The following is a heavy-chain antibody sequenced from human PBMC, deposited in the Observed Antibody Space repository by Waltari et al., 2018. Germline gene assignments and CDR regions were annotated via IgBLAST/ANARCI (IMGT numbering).Heavy chain of an antibody. CDR2: INPNSGGT. Sequence: QVQLVQSGAEVKKPGASVKVSCKASGYTFTGYYMHWVRQAPGQGLEWMGRINPNSGGTNYAQKFQGRVTMTRDTSISTAYMELSRLRSDDTAVYYCARDGVPCSGGSCQYNWFDPWGQGTLVTVSS. D-gene: IGHD2-15*01. CDR1: GYTFTGYY. J-gene: IGHJ5*02. V-gene: IGHV1-2*06. CDR3: ARDGVPCSGGSCQYNWFDP.